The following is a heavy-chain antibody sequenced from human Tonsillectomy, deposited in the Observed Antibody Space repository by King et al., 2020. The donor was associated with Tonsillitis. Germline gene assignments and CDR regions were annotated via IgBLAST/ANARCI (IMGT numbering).Heavy chain of an antibody. CDR3: VRGGWFYYYSSGRPEDY. J-gene: IGHJ4*02. D-gene: IGHD3-22*01. CDR2: IKKDGSEK. CDR1: GFTFTTYW. Sequence: DVQLVESGGGLVQPGGSLRLSCAVSGFTFTTYWMSWVRQAPGKGLEAVANIKKDGSEKYYVDSVKGRFTISRDNARNSLYLQMDGLRAEDTAVYYCVRGGWFYYYSSGRPEDYSGQGTLVTVSS. V-gene: IGHV3-7*03.